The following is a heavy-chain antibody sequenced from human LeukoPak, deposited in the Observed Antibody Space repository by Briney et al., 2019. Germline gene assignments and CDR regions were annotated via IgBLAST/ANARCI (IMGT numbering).Heavy chain of an antibody. D-gene: IGHD6-13*01. J-gene: IGHJ5*02. CDR3: ARNGGQQLSRSWFDP. V-gene: IGHV4-59*08. Sequence: SETLSLTCTVSGGSISSYHWNWIRQPPGKGLEWIGYIYNSGSTNYNPSLKSRVTISIDTSKNQFSLKLRSVTAADTAVYYCARNGGQQLSRSWFDPWGQGTLVTVSS. CDR1: GGSISSYH. CDR2: IYNSGST.